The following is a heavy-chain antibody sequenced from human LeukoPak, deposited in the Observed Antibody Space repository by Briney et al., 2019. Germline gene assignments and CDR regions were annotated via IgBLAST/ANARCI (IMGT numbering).Heavy chain of an antibody. Sequence: PGGSLRLSCAASGFTVSAKYMSWVRQGPGKGLDWISSIYSDGGTNYADSVKGRFAISRDNSKNTLYLQMNSLRPEDTAVYYCARDGGFGGPGGDYWFDSWGQGALVTVSS. V-gene: IGHV3-66*02. D-gene: IGHD3-16*01. J-gene: IGHJ5*01. CDR3: ARDGGFGGPGGDYWFDS. CDR1: GFTVSAKY. CDR2: IYSDGGT.